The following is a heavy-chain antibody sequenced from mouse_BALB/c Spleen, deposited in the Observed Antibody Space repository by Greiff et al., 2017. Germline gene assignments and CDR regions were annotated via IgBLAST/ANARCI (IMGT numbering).Heavy chain of an antibody. CDR1: GYAFSSSW. CDR3: ARCGYGSSFWYFDV. D-gene: IGHD1-1*01. J-gene: IGHJ1*01. Sequence: VKLMESGPELVKPGASVKISCKASGYAFSSSWMNWVKQRPGQGLEWIGRIYPGDGDTNYNGKFKGKATLTADKSSSTAYMQLSSLTSVDSAVYFCARCGYGSSFWYFDVWGAGTTVTVSS. V-gene: IGHV1-82*01. CDR2: IYPGDGDT.